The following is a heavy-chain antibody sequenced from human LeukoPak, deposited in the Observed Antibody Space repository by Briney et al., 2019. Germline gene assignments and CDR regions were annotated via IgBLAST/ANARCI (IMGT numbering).Heavy chain of an antibody. CDR2: IHPGDSDI. CDR3: SRRGVGSDDY. CDR1: GYTFSGYW. Sequence: GESLKISCKSSGYTFSGYWIGWVRQMPGKGLEWMGIIHPGDSDIRYSPSFQGQVTISADKSTSTVYLQWSSLKASDSAMYYCSRRGVGSDDYWGQGTLLIVSS. J-gene: IGHJ4*02. D-gene: IGHD3-10*01. V-gene: IGHV5-51*01.